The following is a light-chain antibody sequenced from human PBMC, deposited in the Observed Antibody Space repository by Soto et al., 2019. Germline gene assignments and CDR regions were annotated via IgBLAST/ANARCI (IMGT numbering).Light chain of an antibody. CDR2: GAS. Sequence: EIVMTQSPATLSVSPGERATLSCRASQSVRNNLAWYQQKPGQAPRLLIYGASTRATGIPGRFSGSGSGTEFTLTISSLQSEDFAVYYCQQYNNWPPRDAFGQGTKVEIK. J-gene: IGKJ1*01. CDR3: QQYNNWPPRDA. V-gene: IGKV3-15*01. CDR1: QSVRNN.